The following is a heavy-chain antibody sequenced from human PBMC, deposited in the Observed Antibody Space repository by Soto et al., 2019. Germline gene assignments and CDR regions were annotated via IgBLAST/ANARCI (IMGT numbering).Heavy chain of an antibody. D-gene: IGHD3-9*01. CDR2: INAGNGNT. J-gene: IGHJ4*02. Sequence: QVQLVQSGAEEKKPGASVKVSCKASGYTFTSYAMHWVRQAPGQRLEWMGWINAGNGNTKYSQKFQGRVTITRDTSASTAYMELSSLRSEDTAVYYCAVRLRYFDWSFEYWGQGTLVTVSS. V-gene: IGHV1-3*05. CDR3: AVRLRYFDWSFEY. CDR1: GYTFTSYA.